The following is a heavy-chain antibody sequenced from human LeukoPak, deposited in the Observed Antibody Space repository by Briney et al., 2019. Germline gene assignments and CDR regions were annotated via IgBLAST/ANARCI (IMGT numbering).Heavy chain of an antibody. V-gene: IGHV1-69*05. J-gene: IGHJ4*02. CDR1: GGTFSSYA. CDR3: ASGVCGGDCYPEGY. D-gene: IGHD2-21*02. CDR2: IIPIFGTA. Sequence: SVKVSCKASGGTFSSYAISWVRQAPGPGLEWMGGIIPIFGTANYAQKFQGRVTITTDEPTSTAYMELSSLRSEDTAVYYCASGVCGGDCYPEGYWGQGTLVTVSS.